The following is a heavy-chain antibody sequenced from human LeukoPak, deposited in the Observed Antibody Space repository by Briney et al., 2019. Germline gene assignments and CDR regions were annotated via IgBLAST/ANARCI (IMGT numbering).Heavy chain of an antibody. CDR2: FDPEDGET. CDR3: ATKGYYHPPSFDY. Sequence: ASVKVSCKVSGYTLTELSMHGVRQAPGKGLEWMGGFDPEDGETIYAQRFQGRVPMTEHTSTDTAYMELSSLRSEDTAVYYCATKGYYHPPSFDYWGQGTLVTVSS. V-gene: IGHV1-24*01. D-gene: IGHD3-3*02. CDR1: GYTLTELS. J-gene: IGHJ4*02.